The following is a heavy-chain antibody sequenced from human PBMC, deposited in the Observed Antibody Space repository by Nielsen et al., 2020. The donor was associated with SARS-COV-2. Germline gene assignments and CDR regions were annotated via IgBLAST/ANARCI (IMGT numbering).Heavy chain of an antibody. CDR3: ARDSARAYDV. V-gene: IGHV3-7*01. D-gene: IGHD3-10*01. J-gene: IGHJ3*01. Sequence: LSLTCAASGFTFSSLWMSWVRQVPGKGLEWVADIKPDGSEKFYVDSVSGRFIISRDNAKNSMSLQMNSLRVEDTGVYYCARDSARAYDVWGQGTAVTVSS. CDR2: IKPDGSEK. CDR1: GFTFSSLW.